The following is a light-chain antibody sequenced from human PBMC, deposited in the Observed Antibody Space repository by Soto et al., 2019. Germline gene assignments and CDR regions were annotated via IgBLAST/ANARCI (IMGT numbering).Light chain of an antibody. CDR3: GSYAGSFTYV. CDR1: SSDVGSGSHNL. V-gene: IGLV2-23*01. CDR2: EGT. J-gene: IGLJ1*01. Sequence: QSALTQPASVSGSPGQSITISCTGTSSDVGSGSHNLVSWYQQRPGKAPKVMIYEGTKRPSGVSNRFSGSKSGNTASLTISGLPDEDEADYYCGSYAGSFTYVFGTGTKLTVL.